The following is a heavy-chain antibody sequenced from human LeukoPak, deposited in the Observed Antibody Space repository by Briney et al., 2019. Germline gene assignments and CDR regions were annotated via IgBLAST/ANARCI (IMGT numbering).Heavy chain of an antibody. V-gene: IGHV3-7*01. CDR1: GFTFSKHW. CDR2: IKQDGSEK. CDR3: ARDYTRTTGWFDP. Sequence: GGSLRLSCAASGFTFSKHWMSWVRQAPGKGLEWVANIKQDGSEKYYVDSVKGRFTISRDNANNSLYLQMNSLRAEDTAVYYCARDYTRTTGWFDPWGQGTLVTVSS. D-gene: IGHD1-1*01. J-gene: IGHJ5*02.